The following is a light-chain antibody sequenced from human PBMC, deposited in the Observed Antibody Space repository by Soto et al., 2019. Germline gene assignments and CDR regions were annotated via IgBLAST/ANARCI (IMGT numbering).Light chain of an antibody. CDR2: DVS. J-gene: IGLJ1*01. V-gene: IGLV2-14*01. Sequence: QSVLTQPASVSGSPGQSITISCTGTSSVVGGYNYVSWYQQHPGKAPKLMIYDVSNRPSGVSNRFSGSKSGNTASLTISGLQAEDEADYYCSSYTSSSTLYVFGTGPKVTVL. CDR1: SSVVGGYNY. CDR3: SSYTSSSTLYV.